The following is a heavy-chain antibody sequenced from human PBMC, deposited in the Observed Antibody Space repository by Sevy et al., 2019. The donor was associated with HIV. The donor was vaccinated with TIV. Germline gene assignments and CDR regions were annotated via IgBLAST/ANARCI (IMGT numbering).Heavy chain of an antibody. CDR2: IYSGDTGGST. J-gene: IGHJ6*02. CDR3: ARERLVSAGGYYNYYCGMDV. CDR1: GFDVNENY. D-gene: IGHD3-3*01. V-gene: IGHV3-53*01. Sequence: GGSLRLSCAASGFDVNENYMSWVRQAPGKGLEWVSIIYSGDTGGSTYYADSVKGRLTISRDNSQNTLYLKINSLRPEDMAVYYCARERLVSAGGYYNYYCGMDVWGQGTTVTVSS.